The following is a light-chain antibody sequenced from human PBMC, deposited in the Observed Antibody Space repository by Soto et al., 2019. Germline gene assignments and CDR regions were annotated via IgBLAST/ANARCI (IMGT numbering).Light chain of an antibody. V-gene: IGKV3-20*01. J-gene: IGKJ2*01. Sequence: ENVLTQSPGTLSLSPGERATHSCRATQSASSSYVAWYQQKPGQAPRLLIFATSNRATGVPDRFSGSGSGTDFTLTINRLEPEDFAVYYCQHYGSSPPVYTFGQGTKLETK. CDR3: QHYGSSPPVYT. CDR2: ATS. CDR1: QSASSSY.